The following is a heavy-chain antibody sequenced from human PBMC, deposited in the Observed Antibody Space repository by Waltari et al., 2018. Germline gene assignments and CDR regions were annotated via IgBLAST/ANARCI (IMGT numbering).Heavy chain of an antibody. V-gene: IGHV4-38-2*02. J-gene: IGHJ6*03. CDR3: ARDLRYFDWLSATRYYYYYMDV. Sequence: QVQLQESGPGLVKPSETLSLTCTVSGYSISSGYYWIRQPPGQGLEWIGSIYHSGSTYYNPSLKSRVTISVDTSKNQFSLKLSSVTAADTAVYYCARDLRYFDWLSATRYYYYYMDVWGKGTTVTVSS. CDR2: IYHSGST. CDR1: GYSISSGYY. D-gene: IGHD3-9*01.